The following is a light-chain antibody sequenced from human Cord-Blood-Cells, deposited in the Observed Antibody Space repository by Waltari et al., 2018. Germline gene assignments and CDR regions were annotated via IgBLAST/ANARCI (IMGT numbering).Light chain of an antibody. CDR1: SSDVGGYNH. CDR3: SSYTSSSALV. Sequence: ITISCTGTSSDVGGYNHVSWYQQHPGKAPKLMIYDVSNRPSGVSNRFSGSKSGNTASLTISGLQAEDEADYYCSSYTSSSALVFGTGTKVTVL. CDR2: DVS. J-gene: IGLJ1*01. V-gene: IGLV2-14*04.